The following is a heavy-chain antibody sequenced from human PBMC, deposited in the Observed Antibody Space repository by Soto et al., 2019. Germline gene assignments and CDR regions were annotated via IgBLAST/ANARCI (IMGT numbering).Heavy chain of an antibody. CDR2: ISSSGSTI. CDR1: GFTFSSYE. D-gene: IGHD2-15*01. J-gene: IGHJ6*02. CDR3: ARLYCSGGSCQKIYYYYGMDV. V-gene: IGHV3-48*03. Sequence: PGGSLRLSCAASGFTFSSYEMNWVRQAPGKGLEWVSYISSSGSTIYYADSVKGRFTISRDNAKNSLYLQMNSLRAEDTAVYYCARLYCSGGSCQKIYYYYGMDVWGQGPSVTVSS.